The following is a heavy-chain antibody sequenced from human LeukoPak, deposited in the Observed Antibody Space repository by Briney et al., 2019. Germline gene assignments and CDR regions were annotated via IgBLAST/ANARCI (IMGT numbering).Heavy chain of an antibody. CDR1: GFTFSSYE. V-gene: IGHV3-48*03. CDR3: ARVFSGTYLNYHHFDY. D-gene: IGHD1-26*01. CDR2: ISSSGSTI. J-gene: IGHJ4*02. Sequence: GGSLRLSCAASGFTFSSYEMNWVRQAPGKGLEWVSYISSSGSTIYYADSVKGRFTVSRNNAKNSLYLQMDSLRAEDTAVYYCARVFSGTYLNYHHFDYWGQGTLVTVSS.